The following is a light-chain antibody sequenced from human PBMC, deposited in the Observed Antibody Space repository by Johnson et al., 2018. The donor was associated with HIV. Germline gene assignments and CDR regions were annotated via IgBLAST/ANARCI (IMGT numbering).Light chain of an antibody. J-gene: IGLJ1*01. V-gene: IGLV1-51*02. Sequence: QSVLTQPPSVSAAPGQRVTISCSGSSSNIGNNYVSWYQVLPGTAPKLLIYENNKRPSGIPDRFSGSKSGTSATLGITGLQTGDEADYYCGTWDSSLSAEVFGTGTKVTVL. CDR2: ENN. CDR1: SSNIGNNY. CDR3: GTWDSSLSAEV.